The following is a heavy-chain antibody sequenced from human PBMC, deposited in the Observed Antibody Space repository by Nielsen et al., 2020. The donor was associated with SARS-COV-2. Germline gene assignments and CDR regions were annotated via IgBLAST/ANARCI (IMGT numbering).Heavy chain of an antibody. CDR3: ASDQSSGWTWYYYYGMDV. CDR2: INPSGGST. Sequence: WVRQAPGQGLEWMGIINPSGGSTSYAQKFQGRVTMTRDTSTSTVYMELSSLRSEDTAVYYCASDQSSGWTWYYYYGMDVWGQGTTVTVSS. J-gene: IGHJ6*02. D-gene: IGHD6-19*01. V-gene: IGHV1-46*01.